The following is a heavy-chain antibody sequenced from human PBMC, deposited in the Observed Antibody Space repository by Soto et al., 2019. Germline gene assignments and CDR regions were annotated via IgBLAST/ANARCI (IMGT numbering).Heavy chain of an antibody. CDR1: GYSFTSYW. Sequence: GESLKISCKGSGYSFTSYWISWVRQMPGKGLEWMGRIDPSDSYTNYSPSFQGHVTISADKSISTAYLQWSSLKASDTAMYYCARQLSAAAGGYYGMDVWGQGTTVTVSS. CDR3: ARQLSAAAGGYYGMDV. CDR2: IDPSDSYT. V-gene: IGHV5-10-1*01. J-gene: IGHJ6*02. D-gene: IGHD6-13*01.